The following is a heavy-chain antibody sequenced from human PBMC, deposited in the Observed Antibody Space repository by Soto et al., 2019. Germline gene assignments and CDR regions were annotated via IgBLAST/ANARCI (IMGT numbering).Heavy chain of an antibody. Sequence: PSQTLSLTCDIPGDSVSSSSAAWNWIRQSPSRGLEWLGRTYYRSKWIHEYTVSMESRITINPDTSKNQFSLHIYSVTPEDTAVYYCAGVVWFRGMDVWGQGTPVTVSS. V-gene: IGHV6-1*01. D-gene: IGHD3-16*01. J-gene: IGHJ6*02. CDR1: GDSVSSSSAA. CDR3: AGVVWFRGMDV. CDR2: TYYRSKWIH.